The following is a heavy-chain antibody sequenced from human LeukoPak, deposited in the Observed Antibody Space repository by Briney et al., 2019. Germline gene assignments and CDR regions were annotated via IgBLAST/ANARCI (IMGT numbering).Heavy chain of an antibody. V-gene: IGHV4-34*01. D-gene: IGHD6-13*01. Sequence: PSETLSLTCAVYGGSFGAYYWSWIRQPPGKWLEWIGEINHSGSTNSNPSLKSRVIISVDTSKNQFSLKLSSVTAADTAVYYCAREADSASWYGDYYPYYMDVWGTGTTVTVSS. CDR2: INHSGST. CDR3: AREADSASWYGDYYPYYMDV. J-gene: IGHJ6*03. CDR1: GGSFGAYY.